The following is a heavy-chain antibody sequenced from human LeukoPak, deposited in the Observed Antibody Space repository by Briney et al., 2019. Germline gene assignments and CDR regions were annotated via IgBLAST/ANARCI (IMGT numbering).Heavy chain of an antibody. CDR1: GASASSSKE. CDR2: ISHDGSV. V-gene: IGHV4-4*02. D-gene: IGHD3-16*01. CDR3: ARHYGP. J-gene: IGHJ4*02. Sequence: SGTLSLTCAVSGASASSSKEWGWLRQPPGKGLEWIGEISHDGSVNYNPSLKSRVTISVDTSKNQFSLKLSSVTAADTAVYYCARHYGPWGQGTLVTVSS.